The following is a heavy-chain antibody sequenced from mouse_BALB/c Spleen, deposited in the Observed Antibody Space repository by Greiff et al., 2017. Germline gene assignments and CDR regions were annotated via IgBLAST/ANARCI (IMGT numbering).Heavy chain of an antibody. D-gene: IGHD3-1*01. CDR1: GYTFTSYD. Sequence: VQLQQSGAELVKPGASVKLSCKASGYTFTSYDINWVRQRPEQGLEGIGWIFPGDGSTKYNEKFKGKATLTTDKSSSTAYMQLSRLTSEDSAVYFCARSSYGPDYWGQGTTLTVSS. J-gene: IGHJ2*01. CDR3: ARSSYGPDY. V-gene: IGHV1S56*01. CDR2: IFPGDGST.